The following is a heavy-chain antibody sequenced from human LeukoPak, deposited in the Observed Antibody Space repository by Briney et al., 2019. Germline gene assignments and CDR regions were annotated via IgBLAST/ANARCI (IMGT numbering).Heavy chain of an antibody. CDR2: IYYSGST. V-gene: IGHV4-39*01. CDR1: GGSISSNNYY. D-gene: IGHD3-9*01. J-gene: IGHJ4*02. CDR3: ARLTSTYYDSLTQ. Sequence: SETLSLTCTVSGGSISSNNYYWGCIRQPPGKGLEWIVCIYYSGSTYYNPSLKSRVTISVDTSKNQFSLKLSSVTAADTAVYYCARLTSTYYDSLTQWGQGTLVTVSS.